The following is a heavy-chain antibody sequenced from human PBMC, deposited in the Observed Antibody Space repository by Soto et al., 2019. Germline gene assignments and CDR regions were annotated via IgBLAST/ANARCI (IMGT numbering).Heavy chain of an antibody. CDR1: GGSISSSNW. V-gene: IGHV4-4*02. Sequence: PSETLSLTCAVSGGSISSSNWWSWVRQPPGKGLEWIGEIYHSGSTNYNPSLKSRVTISVDTSKNQFSLKLSSVTAADTAVYYCAREVGVTKAFDIWGQGTMVTVSS. CDR3: AREVGVTKAFDI. J-gene: IGHJ3*02. D-gene: IGHD4-17*01. CDR2: IYHSGST.